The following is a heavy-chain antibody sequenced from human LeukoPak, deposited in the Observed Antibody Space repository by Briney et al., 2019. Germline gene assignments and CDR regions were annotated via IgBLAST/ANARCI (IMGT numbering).Heavy chain of an antibody. V-gene: IGHV3-30*04. J-gene: IGHJ6*03. Sequence: GSLRLSCAASGFTFSSYAMHWVRQAPGKGLEWVAVISYDGSNKYYADSVKGRFTISRDNSKNTLYLQMDSLRAEDTAVCYCARAPARNWQPLGPNYYYYYMDVWGKGTTVTVSS. CDR1: GFTFSSYA. CDR3: ARAPARNWQPLGPNYYYYYMDV. D-gene: IGHD1-1*01. CDR2: ISYDGSNK.